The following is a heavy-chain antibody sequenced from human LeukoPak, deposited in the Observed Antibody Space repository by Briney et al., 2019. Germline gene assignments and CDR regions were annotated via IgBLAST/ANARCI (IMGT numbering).Heavy chain of an antibody. Sequence: SVKVSCKASGDTFSNYAISWVRQAPGQGLEWVGRIIPSLGTPNYAQKFQGRVTITADRSTTTAYMELSSLRFQDTAVYYCARAGSSRFSVPYYFNYWGQGTPVTVSS. J-gene: IGHJ4*02. CDR1: GDTFSNYA. D-gene: IGHD6-13*01. CDR2: IIPSLGTP. CDR3: ARAGSSRFSVPYYFNY. V-gene: IGHV1-69*04.